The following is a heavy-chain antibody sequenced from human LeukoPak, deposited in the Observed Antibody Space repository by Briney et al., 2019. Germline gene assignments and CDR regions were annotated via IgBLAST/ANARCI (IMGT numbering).Heavy chain of an antibody. D-gene: IGHD5-18*01. CDR1: GGSISSSNW. CDR3: STGSGWLLFDY. Sequence: SGTLSLTCAVSGGSISSSNWWSWVRQPPGKGLEWIGYIYYSGSTNYNPSLKSRVTISVDTSKNQFSLKLSSVTAADTAVYYCSTGSGWLLFDYWGQGTLVTVSS. J-gene: IGHJ4*02. CDR2: IYYSGST. V-gene: IGHV4-4*02.